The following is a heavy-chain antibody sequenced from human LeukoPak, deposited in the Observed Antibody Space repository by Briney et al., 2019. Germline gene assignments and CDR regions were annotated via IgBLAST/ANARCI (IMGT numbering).Heavy chain of an antibody. D-gene: IGHD4-17*01. V-gene: IGHV3-73*01. CDR3: TRVLTVTLDLWDY. Sequence: GGSLRLSCAASGFTFSGSAMHWVRQASGKGLEWVGRIRSKANSYATAYAASVKGRFTISRDDSKNTAYLQMNSLKTEDTAVYYCTRVLTVTLDLWDYWGQGTLVTVS. J-gene: IGHJ4*02. CDR1: GFTFSGSA. CDR2: IRSKANSYAT.